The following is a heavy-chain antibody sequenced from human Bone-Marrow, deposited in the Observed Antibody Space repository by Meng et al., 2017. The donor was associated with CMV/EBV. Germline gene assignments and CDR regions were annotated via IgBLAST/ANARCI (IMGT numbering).Heavy chain of an antibody. CDR1: GVSMNYLY. J-gene: IGHJ5*02. CDR2: IYYLGGT. Sequence: GSLRLSCNVFGVSMNYLYWTWIRQPPGKGLERIGYIYYLGGTNYNPSLKSRVTISIDTSKNQFSLRLTSVTAADTAVYYCARLESLRSVRDRGFDPWGQRTLVTVSS. CDR3: ARLESLRSVRDRGFDP. V-gene: IGHV4-59*01. D-gene: IGHD1-14*01.